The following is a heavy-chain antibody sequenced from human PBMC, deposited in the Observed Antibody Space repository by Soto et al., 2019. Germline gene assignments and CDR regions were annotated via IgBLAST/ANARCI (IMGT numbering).Heavy chain of an antibody. CDR2: TNSDGTNT. Sequence: EVQLVESGAGLVQPGGSLRLSCAVSGFTFSAFWMHWVRQIPGKGLEWVSRTNSDGTNTIYAESVEGRFTISRDNAENQLYLQMNSLGVEDTAVYYCVRGLYPSSGSDWPHRPFDNWGQGTLVTVSS. CDR3: VRGLYPSSGSDWPHRPFDN. D-gene: IGHD5-12*01. V-gene: IGHV3-74*01. J-gene: IGHJ4*02. CDR1: GFTFSAFW.